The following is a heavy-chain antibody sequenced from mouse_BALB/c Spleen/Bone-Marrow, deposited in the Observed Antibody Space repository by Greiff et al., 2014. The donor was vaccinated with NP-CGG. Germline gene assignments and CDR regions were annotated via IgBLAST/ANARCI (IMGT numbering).Heavy chain of an antibody. V-gene: IGHV5-6*02. J-gene: IGHJ2*01. CDR2: ISSGGSYT. CDR3: GRNYYGSSSYFDY. CDR1: GFTFSSYG. D-gene: IGHD1-1*01. Sequence: EVMLVESGGDLVKPGGSLKLSCVASGFTFSSYGMSWVRQTPDKRLEWVATISSGGSYTYYPDSVKGRFTISRDNAKNTLYLQMSSLKSEDTAMYYCGRNYYGSSSYFDYWGQGTTLTVSS.